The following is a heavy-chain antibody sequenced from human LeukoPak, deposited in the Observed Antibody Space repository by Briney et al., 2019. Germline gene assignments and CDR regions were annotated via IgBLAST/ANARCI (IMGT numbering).Heavy chain of an antibody. V-gene: IGHV1-18*01. CDR2: ISAYNGNT. J-gene: IGHJ3*02. CDR3: ARDYQSLRLFLDNRTFDI. D-gene: IGHD1-14*01. Sequence: ASVKVSCKASGYTFTSYGISWVRQAPGQGLEWMGWISAYNGNTNYAQKLQGRVTMTTDTSTSTAYMELRSLRSDDTAVYYCARDYQSLRLFLDNRTFDIWGQGTMVTVSS. CDR1: GYTFTSYG.